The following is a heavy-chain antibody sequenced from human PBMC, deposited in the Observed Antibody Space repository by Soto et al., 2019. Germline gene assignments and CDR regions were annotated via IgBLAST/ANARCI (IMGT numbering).Heavy chain of an antibody. D-gene: IGHD1-1*01. CDR3: AKGRHTSGTTPEFDY. V-gene: IGHV3-30*18. J-gene: IGHJ4*02. CDR2: ISYDGSNK. CDR1: GFSFSSYG. Sequence: GGSLRLSCAASGFSFSSYGIHWVRQAPGKGLEWVAVISYDGSNKHYADSVKGRFTISRDNSKNTLYLQMNSLRAEDSAVYYCAKGRHTSGTTPEFDYWGQGTLVTVSS.